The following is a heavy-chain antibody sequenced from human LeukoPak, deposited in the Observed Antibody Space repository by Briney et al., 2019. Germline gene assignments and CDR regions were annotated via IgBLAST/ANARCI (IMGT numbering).Heavy chain of an antibody. Sequence: ASVKVSCKASGYTFTSYHLHWVRQAPGQGLEWMGIINPSDGGTSYAQKFQGRVTMTRDTSTSTVYMELSGLRSEDTAVYYCARHIHLTGVDYWGQGTLVTVSS. D-gene: IGHD3-9*01. V-gene: IGHV1-46*01. CDR2: INPSDGGT. CDR1: GYTFTSYH. J-gene: IGHJ4*02. CDR3: ARHIHLTGVDY.